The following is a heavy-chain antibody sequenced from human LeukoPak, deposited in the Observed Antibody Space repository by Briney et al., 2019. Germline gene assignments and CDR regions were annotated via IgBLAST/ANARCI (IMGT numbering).Heavy chain of an antibody. Sequence: ASVTLSCKASGYTFTGCYMHWVRQAPGQGLEWMGWINPNSGGTNYAQKFQGRVTMTRDTSINTAYMELSRLRSDDTAVYYCARAGPAVWFDPWGQGTLVTVSS. CDR3: ARAGPAVWFDP. J-gene: IGHJ5*02. D-gene: IGHD1-14*01. CDR2: INPNSGGT. CDR1: GYTFTGCY. V-gene: IGHV1-2*02.